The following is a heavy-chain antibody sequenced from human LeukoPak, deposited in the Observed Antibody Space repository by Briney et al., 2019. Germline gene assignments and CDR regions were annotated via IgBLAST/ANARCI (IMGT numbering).Heavy chain of an antibody. CDR2: IYYSGST. D-gene: IGHD7-27*01. J-gene: IGHJ6*03. CDR3: ARGPPGDQRYYYYYMDV. V-gene: IGHV4-59*01. CDR1: GGSISSYY. Sequence: PSETLSLTCTVSGGSISSYYWSWIRQPPGKGLEWIGYIYYSGSTNYNPSLKSRVTISVDTSKNQFSLKLSSVTAADTAVYYCARGPPGDQRYYYYYMDVWGKGTTVTVSS.